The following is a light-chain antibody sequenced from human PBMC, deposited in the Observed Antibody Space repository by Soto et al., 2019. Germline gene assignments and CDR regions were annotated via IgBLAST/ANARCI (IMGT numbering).Light chain of an antibody. CDR1: SSDVGGSNY. V-gene: IGLV2-14*01. CDR2: EVS. CDR3: SSYTSSSTYI. J-gene: IGLJ1*01. Sequence: QSALTQAASVSGSPGQSITISCTGTSSDVGGSNYISWYQQHPGKAPKLMIYEVSNRPSGVSNRFSGSKSGNTASLTISGLQAEDEADYYCSSYTSSSTYIFGTGTKLTVL.